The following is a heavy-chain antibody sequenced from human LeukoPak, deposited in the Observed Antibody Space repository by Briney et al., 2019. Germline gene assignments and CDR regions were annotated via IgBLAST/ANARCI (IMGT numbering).Heavy chain of an antibody. CDR3: ARELDYDSSGYTDY. Sequence: SQTLSLTCTVSGGSSSIGDYYWNWIRQPAGKGLEWIGRIYSSGSTNYDPSLKSRVTISVDTSKNQFSLTLSSVTAADTAVYYCARELDYDSSGYTDYWGQGTLVTVSS. J-gene: IGHJ4*02. D-gene: IGHD3-22*01. V-gene: IGHV4-61*02. CDR1: GGSSSIGDYY. CDR2: IYSSGST.